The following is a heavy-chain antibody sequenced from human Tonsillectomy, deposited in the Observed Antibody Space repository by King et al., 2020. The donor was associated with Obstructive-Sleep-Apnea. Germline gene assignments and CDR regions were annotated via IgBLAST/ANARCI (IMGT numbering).Heavy chain of an antibody. D-gene: IGHD6-25*01. CDR3: SRVRIGSSGGMDV. V-gene: IGHV4-31*03. CDR1: GVSISSGGYY. Sequence: MQLQESGPGLVKPSQTLSLTCTVSGVSISSGGYYWSWIRQHPGKGLEGIGYIYYSGSTYYNPSLKSRVTISVDTSKNQFSLKLSSLTAADTAVDYCSRVRIGSSGGMDVWGQGTTVTVSS. CDR2: IYYSGST. J-gene: IGHJ6*02.